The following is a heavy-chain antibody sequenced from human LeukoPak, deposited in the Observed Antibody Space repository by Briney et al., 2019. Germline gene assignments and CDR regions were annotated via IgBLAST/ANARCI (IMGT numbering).Heavy chain of an antibody. CDR1: GYTFTRYG. CDR2: ISPYNGNT. V-gene: IGHV1-18*01. J-gene: IGHJ3*02. D-gene: IGHD2-15*01. CDR3: ARITKTYSRYDAFDI. Sequence: ASVKVSCKASGYTFTRYGITWVRQAPGQGLEWMGWISPYNGNTEYAQNLQGRVTMTTDTSTSTAYMELRSLRSDDTAVYYCARITKTYSRYDAFDIWGQGTMVTVSS.